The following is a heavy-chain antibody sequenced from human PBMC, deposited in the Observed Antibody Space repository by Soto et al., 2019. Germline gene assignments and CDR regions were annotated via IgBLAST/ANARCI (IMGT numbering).Heavy chain of an antibody. CDR2: IYSGGST. Sequence: PGGSLRLSCAASGFTVSSNYMSWVRQAPGKGLEWVSVIYSGGSTYYADSVKGRFTISRDNSKNTLYLQMNSLRAEDTAVYYCALSRGGAILDFWSDPWGQGTLVTVSS. D-gene: IGHD2-21*01. J-gene: IGHJ5*02. CDR3: ALSRGGAILDFWSDP. V-gene: IGHV3-66*01. CDR1: GFTVSSNY.